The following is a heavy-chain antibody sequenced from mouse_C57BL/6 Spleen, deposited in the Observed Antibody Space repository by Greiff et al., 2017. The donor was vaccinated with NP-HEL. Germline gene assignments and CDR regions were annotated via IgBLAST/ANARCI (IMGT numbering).Heavy chain of an antibody. V-gene: IGHV1-59*01. CDR3: ARNDYLDY. J-gene: IGHJ2*01. CDR1: GYTFTSYW. CDR2: IDPSDSYT. Sequence: VQLQQPGAELVRPGTSVKLSCKASGYTFTSYWMHWVKQRPGQGLEWIGVIDPSDSYTNYNQKFKGKATLTVDTSSSTAYMQLSSLTSEDSAVYYCARNDYLDYWGQGTTLTVSS. D-gene: IGHD2-4*01.